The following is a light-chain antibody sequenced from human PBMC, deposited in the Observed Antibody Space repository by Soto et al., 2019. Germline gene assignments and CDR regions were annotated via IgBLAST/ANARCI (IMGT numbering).Light chain of an antibody. CDR1: QGVGID. V-gene: IGKV1-6*01. CDR3: LQDFNFPLT. CDR2: AAS. J-gene: IGKJ4*01. Sequence: AIQMTQSPSSLSASVGDRVTITCRASQGVGIDLSWYQQKPGKAPNLLIYAASILQSGVPSRFSGSGSGTDFTLTISSLQPEDFATYYRLQDFNFPLTFGGGTKVEI.